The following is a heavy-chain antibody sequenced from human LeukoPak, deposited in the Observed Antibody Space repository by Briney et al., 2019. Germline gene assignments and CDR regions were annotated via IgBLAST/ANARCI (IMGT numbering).Heavy chain of an antibody. CDR3: ARGPDYGDRLDFFDY. CDR1: GFTFSSDS. D-gene: IGHD4/OR15-4a*01. Sequence: HAGRSLRLFHPPSGFTFSSDSINWVRQAPGKGLEWVSFISSGSSNIYYAVSVKGRFTISRDNAKNSLDLQMNSLRAEDTAVYSCARGPDYGDRLDFFDYWGEGTLVTVSS. V-gene: IGHV3-48*01. CDR2: ISSGSSNI. J-gene: IGHJ4*02.